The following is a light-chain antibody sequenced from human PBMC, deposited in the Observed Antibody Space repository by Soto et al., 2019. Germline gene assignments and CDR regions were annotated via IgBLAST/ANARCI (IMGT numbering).Light chain of an antibody. CDR2: GAS. J-gene: IGKJ1*01. CDR3: QQYGSSPLT. V-gene: IGKV3-20*01. CDR1: QSVSSSY. Sequence: EIVLTQSPGTLSLSPGERATLSCRASQSVSSSYLAWYQQKPGQAPRLLIYGASSRATGIPDRFSGSGLGTDFTLTISRLEPEDFAVYYCQQYGSSPLTFGQGNKVEIK.